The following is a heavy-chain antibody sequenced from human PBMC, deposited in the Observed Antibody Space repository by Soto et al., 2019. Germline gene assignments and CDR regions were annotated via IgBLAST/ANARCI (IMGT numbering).Heavy chain of an antibody. CDR1: GITFSSYE. J-gene: IGHJ6*02. Sequence: GGSLRLSCAASGITFSSYEMNWVRQAPGKGLEWVSYISTTGAIIYYADSVKGRFTISRDNAKNSLYLQMNSLRAEDAAVYYCARYCSGGSCYDGNMDVWGQGTTVTVSS. D-gene: IGHD2-15*01. CDR3: ARYCSGGSCYDGNMDV. V-gene: IGHV3-48*03. CDR2: ISTTGAII.